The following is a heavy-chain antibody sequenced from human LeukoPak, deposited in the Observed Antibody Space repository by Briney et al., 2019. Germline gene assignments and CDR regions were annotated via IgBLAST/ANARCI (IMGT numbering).Heavy chain of an antibody. D-gene: IGHD3-10*01. V-gene: IGHV1-69*01. J-gene: IGHJ4*02. Sequence: ASVKVSCKASGGTFGSYAISWVRQAPGQGLEWMGGIIPIFGTANYAQKFQGRITITADVSTSTAYMELSSLRSEDTAVYYCASVGSGSYPFDYWGQGTLVTVSS. CDR2: IIPIFGTA. CDR3: ASVGSGSYPFDY. CDR1: GGTFGSYA.